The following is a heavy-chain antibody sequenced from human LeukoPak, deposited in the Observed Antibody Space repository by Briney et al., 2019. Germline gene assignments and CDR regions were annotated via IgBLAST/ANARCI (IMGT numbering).Heavy chain of an antibody. Sequence: SETLSLTCTVSGGSISSYYWSWIRQPAGKGLEWIGRIYTSGSTNYNPSLKSRVTMSVDTSKNQFSLKLSSVTAADTAVYYCARARITVSRPDAFDIWGQGTMVTVSS. J-gene: IGHJ3*02. CDR2: IYTSGST. CDR1: GGSISSYY. CDR3: ARARITVSRPDAFDI. V-gene: IGHV4-4*07. D-gene: IGHD3-9*01.